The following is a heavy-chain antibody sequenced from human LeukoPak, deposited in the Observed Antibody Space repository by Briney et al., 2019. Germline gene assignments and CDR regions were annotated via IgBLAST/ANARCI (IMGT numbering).Heavy chain of an antibody. V-gene: IGHV3-48*01. J-gene: IGHJ4*02. D-gene: IGHD3-3*01. CDR1: GFTFSSYS. CDR2: ISPVKNTI. CDR3: ARESDRHHDLWSGYLALDY. Sequence: KPGGSLRLSCAASGFTFSSYSMNWVRQTPGKGLEWISYISPVKNTIYYADSVKGRFTISRDNAKNSLDLQMNSLRAEDTAVYYCARESDRHHDLWSGYLALDYWGQGTLVTVSS.